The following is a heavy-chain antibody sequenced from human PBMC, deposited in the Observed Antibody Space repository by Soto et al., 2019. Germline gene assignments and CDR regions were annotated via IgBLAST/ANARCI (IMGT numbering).Heavy chain of an antibody. CDR2: IDPSDSYT. V-gene: IGHV5-10-1*01. J-gene: IGHJ6*02. CDR3: ARAITMVQGANHRNYYYYGMDV. CDR1: GYSFTSYW. D-gene: IGHD3-10*01. Sequence: GESLKISCKGSGYSFTSYWISWVRQMPGKGLEWMGRIDPSDSYTNYSPSFQGHVTISADKSISTAYLQWSSLKASDTAMYYCARAITMVQGANHRNYYYYGMDVWGQGTTVTVSS.